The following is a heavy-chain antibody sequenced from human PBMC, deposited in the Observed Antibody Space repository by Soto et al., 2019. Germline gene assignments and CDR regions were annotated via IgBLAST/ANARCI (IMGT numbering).Heavy chain of an antibody. CDR3: AKAKPIRLGFPYFDY. Sequence: ESGGGVVQPGRSLRLSCAASGFTFSSYGMHWVRQAPGKGLEWVAVISYDGSNKYYADSVKGRFTISRDNSKNTLYLQMNSLRAEDTAVYYCAKAKPIRLGFPYFDYWGQGTLVTVSS. CDR1: GFTFSSYG. CDR2: ISYDGSNK. V-gene: IGHV3-30*18. D-gene: IGHD4-17*01. J-gene: IGHJ4*02.